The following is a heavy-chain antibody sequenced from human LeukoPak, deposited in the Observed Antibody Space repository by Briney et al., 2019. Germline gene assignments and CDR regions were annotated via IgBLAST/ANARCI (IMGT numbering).Heavy chain of an antibody. J-gene: IGHJ4*02. V-gene: IGHV3-15*07. CDR3: TTVRDRIHLFFGR. D-gene: IGHD3-10*01. CDR2: IKSKTDGGTT. Sequence: GGSLRLSCAASGFTFSDAWMNWVRQVAGKGLEWVGQIKSKTDGGTTDYAAPVKGRFTISRDDSRNTLFLHMNSLKTDDTAVYYCTTVRDRIHLFFGRWGQGTLVTVSS. CDR1: GFTFSDAW.